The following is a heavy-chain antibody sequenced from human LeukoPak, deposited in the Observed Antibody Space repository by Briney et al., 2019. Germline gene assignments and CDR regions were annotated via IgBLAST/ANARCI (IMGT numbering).Heavy chain of an antibody. CDR2: IIPIFGTA. D-gene: IGHD6-13*01. CDR1: GGTFSSYA. J-gene: IGHJ4*02. V-gene: IGHV1-69*13. CDR3: ARVFDSSNWYFFDY. Sequence: ASVNVSCEASGGTFSSYAISWVRQAPGQGLEWMGGIIPIFGTANYAQKFQGRVTITADESTSTAYMELSSLRSEDTAVYYCARVFDSSNWYFFDYWGQGTLVTVSS.